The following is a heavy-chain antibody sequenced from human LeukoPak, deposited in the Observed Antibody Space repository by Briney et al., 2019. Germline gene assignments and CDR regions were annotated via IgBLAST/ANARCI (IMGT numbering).Heavy chain of an antibody. V-gene: IGHV4-59*01. CDR2: IYHSGST. Sequence: PSETLSLTCSVSGGFNTHYYWTWMRQPPGKGLELIGYIYHSGSTKYNPSLNSRVSISVDTSKNHFSLKLSSVTAADTAVYYCARGQWLPVFDFWGQGILVTVSS. CDR3: ARGQWLPVFDF. CDR1: GGFNTHYY. J-gene: IGHJ4*02. D-gene: IGHD3-22*01.